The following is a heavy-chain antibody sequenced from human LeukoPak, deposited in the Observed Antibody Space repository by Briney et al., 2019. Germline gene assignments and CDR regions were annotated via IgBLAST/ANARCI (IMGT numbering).Heavy chain of an antibody. J-gene: IGHJ4*02. CDR3: ATSMTSPGAFDY. CDR2: ISSSSSTI. Sequence: GGSLRLSCAASGFTFSSHSMSWVRQAPGKGLEWVSYISSSSSTIYYADSVKGRFTISRDNSKHTLYLQMNSLRAEDTAVYYCATSMTSPGAFDYWGQGTLVTVSS. V-gene: IGHV3-48*01. D-gene: IGHD2-8*02. CDR1: GFTFSSHS.